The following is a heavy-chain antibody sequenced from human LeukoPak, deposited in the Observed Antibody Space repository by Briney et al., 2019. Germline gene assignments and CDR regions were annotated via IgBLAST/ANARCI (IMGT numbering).Heavy chain of an antibody. D-gene: IGHD4-17*01. CDR3: ARVGGLQAGDYVPPHPNAFDI. V-gene: IGHV1-2*02. J-gene: IGHJ3*02. Sequence: ASVKVSCKASGYTFTGYYMHWVRQAPGQGLEWMGWINPNSGGTNYAQKFQGRVTVTRDTSTSTAYMELRSLRSDDTAVYYCARVGGLQAGDYVPPHPNAFDIWGQGTMVTVSS. CDR1: GYTFTGYY. CDR2: INPNSGGT.